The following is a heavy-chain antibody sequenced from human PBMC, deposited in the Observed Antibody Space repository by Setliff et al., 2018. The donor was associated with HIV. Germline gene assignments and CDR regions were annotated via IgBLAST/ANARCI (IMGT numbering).Heavy chain of an antibody. V-gene: IGHV4-39*01. Sequence: PSETLSLTCTVSGGSIRNIDYYWGWIRQPPGKGLEWIGTVYYSGSTNYNPSLKSRVAMSVDTSRNQFSLKLTSVTAADTALYYCARYRRFADYIDVWGKGTTVTVSS. D-gene: IGHD1-26*01. CDR2: VYYSGST. CDR3: ARYRRFADYIDV. J-gene: IGHJ6*03. CDR1: GGSIRNIDYY.